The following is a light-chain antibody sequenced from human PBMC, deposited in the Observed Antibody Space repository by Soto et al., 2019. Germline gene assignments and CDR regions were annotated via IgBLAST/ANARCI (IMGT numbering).Light chain of an antibody. J-gene: IGKJ1*01. V-gene: IGKV3D-20*02. CDR2: DAS. CDR1: QSLTNNY. Sequence: EIVLTQSPGTLTLSPGERATLSRRASQSLTNNYFAWYQQKPGRAPRLLIYDASIRATGIPARFSASGTGTDFTLTISDVQPEDFAVYYCHQRQSWPRTFGQGTKVDI. CDR3: HQRQSWPRT.